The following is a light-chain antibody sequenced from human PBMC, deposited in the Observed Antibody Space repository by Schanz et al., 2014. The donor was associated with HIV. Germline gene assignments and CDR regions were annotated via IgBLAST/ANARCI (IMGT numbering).Light chain of an antibody. J-gene: IGLJ3*02. CDR1: NSDVGGYNY. CDR3: GSYTRSSTLV. CDR2: EVT. V-gene: IGLV2-14*01. Sequence: QSVLTQPASVSGSPGQSITISCIGTNSDVGGYNYVSWYQQHPGKAPKLIIYEVTKRPSGVSDRFSGSKSGNTASLTISGLQAEDEADYYCGSYTRSSTLVFGGGTKLTVL.